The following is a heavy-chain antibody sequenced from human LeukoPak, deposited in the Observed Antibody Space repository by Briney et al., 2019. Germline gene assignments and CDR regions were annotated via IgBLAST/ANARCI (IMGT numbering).Heavy chain of an antibody. Sequence: TGGSLRLSCAASGFTFSSYSMNWVRQAPGKGLEWVSYISSSSSTIYYADSVKGRFTISRDNAKNSLYLQMNSLRAEDTAVYYCARDLPVTLQWSYVPEPLQNWGQGTLVTVSS. CDR2: ISSSSSTI. CDR3: ARDLPVTLQWSYVPEPLQN. V-gene: IGHV3-48*01. CDR1: GFTFSSYS. D-gene: IGHD1-14*01. J-gene: IGHJ1*01.